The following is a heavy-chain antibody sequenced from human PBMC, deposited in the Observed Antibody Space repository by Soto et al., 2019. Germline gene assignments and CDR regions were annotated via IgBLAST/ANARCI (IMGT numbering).Heavy chain of an antibody. CDR3: ASDYSGYSADPEYYGVEV. Sequence: PSETLSLTCSVSGGSVTLTSYYWGWIRQPPGKGLEWIGNVYHSGSTNYNPSLKSRVTISVDTSKNQFSLSLKSVTAADTAVYYCASDYSGYSADPEYYGVEVWGQGTTVTVSS. D-gene: IGHD3-22*01. J-gene: IGHJ6*02. CDR2: VYHSGST. CDR1: GGSVTLTSYY. V-gene: IGHV4-39*01.